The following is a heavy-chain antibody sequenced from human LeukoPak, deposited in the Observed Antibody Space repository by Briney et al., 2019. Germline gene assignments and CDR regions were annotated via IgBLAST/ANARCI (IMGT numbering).Heavy chain of an antibody. V-gene: IGHV3-7*01. CDR2: IKLDGREK. Sequence: GRTLRLSCAASGFSFSSNWMSWVCMAPGQGMELEANIKLDGREKYYVDPVKGRFTISRDNAKISLYLQMNRLSAEDTAVYCCAVYGAGFNPWGQGTLVTVSS. J-gene: IGHJ5*02. CDR1: GFSFSSNW. CDR3: AVYGAGFNP. D-gene: IGHD4/OR15-4a*01.